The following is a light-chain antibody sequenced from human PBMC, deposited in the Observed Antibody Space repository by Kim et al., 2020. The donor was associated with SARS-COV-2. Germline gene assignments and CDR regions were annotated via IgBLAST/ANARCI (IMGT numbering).Light chain of an antibody. CDR1: KLGDKY. CDR2: QDT. Sequence: PGQTASITCSGDKLGDKYACWYQQKPGQSPVLVIYQDTTRPSGIPERLSGSNSGNTATLTISGTQAMDEADYYCQAWDSSTASWVFGGGTQLTVL. V-gene: IGLV3-1*01. J-gene: IGLJ3*02. CDR3: QAWDSSTASWV.